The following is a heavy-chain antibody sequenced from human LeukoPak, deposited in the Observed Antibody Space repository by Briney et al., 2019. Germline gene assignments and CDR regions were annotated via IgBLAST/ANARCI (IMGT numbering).Heavy chain of an antibody. CDR1: GFTFSSYG. V-gene: IGHV3-33*01. CDR3: ARESHYDSSASVGY. D-gene: IGHD3-22*01. J-gene: IGHJ4*02. Sequence: GGSLRLSCAASGFTFSSYGMHWVRQAPGKGLEWVAVIWYDGSNKYYADSVKGRFTISRDNSKNTLYLQMNSLRAEDTAVYYCARESHYDSSASVGYWGQGTPVTVSS. CDR2: IWYDGSNK.